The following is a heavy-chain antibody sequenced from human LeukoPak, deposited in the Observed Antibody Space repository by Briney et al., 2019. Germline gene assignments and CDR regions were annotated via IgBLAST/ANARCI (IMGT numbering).Heavy chain of an antibody. CDR1: RFTFSSYA. Sequence: QSGGSLRLSCAASRFTFSSYAVHWVRQAPGKGLEWVAVISYDGSNKYYADSVKGRFTISRDNSKNTLYLQMNSLRAEDTAVYYCAKDFNYDSSGLDYWGQGTLVTVSS. CDR2: ISYDGSNK. D-gene: IGHD3-22*01. CDR3: AKDFNYDSSGLDY. J-gene: IGHJ4*02. V-gene: IGHV3-30*04.